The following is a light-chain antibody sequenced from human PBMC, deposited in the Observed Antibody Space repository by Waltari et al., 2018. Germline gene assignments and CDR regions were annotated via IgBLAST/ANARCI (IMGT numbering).Light chain of an antibody. CDR1: QSINNW. CDR3: QQYNSYSWT. J-gene: IGKJ1*01. CDR2: KAS. V-gene: IGKV1-5*03. Sequence: DIQMTQSPSTLSASLGDRVTTTCRANQSINNWLTWYQQKPRKAPKLLIYKASRLQTGVPSRFRGSGSGTEFTLTINDFQTDDSAIYYCQQYNSYSWTFGQGTKVEVE.